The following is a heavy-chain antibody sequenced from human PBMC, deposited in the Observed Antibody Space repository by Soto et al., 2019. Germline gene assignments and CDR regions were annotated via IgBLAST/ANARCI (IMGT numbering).Heavy chain of an antibody. D-gene: IGHD2-21*01. Sequence: SETLSLTCTVSGGSISSGGYYWSWISQHPGKGLEWIGYIYYSGSTYYNPSLKSRVTISVDTSKNQFSLKLSSVTAEDTAVYYCAKRSPISGYSFDVWSQGTMVTGSS. J-gene: IGHJ3*01. CDR3: AKRSPISGYSFDV. CDR1: GGSISSGGYY. V-gene: IGHV4-31*03. CDR2: IYYSGST.